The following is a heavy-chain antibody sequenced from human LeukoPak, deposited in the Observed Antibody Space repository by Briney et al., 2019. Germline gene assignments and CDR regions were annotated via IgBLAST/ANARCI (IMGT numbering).Heavy chain of an antibody. V-gene: IGHV4-34*01. Sequence: PSETLSLTCSVSGGPLSTSLYYWSWIRQPPGKGLEWIGEINHSGSTNYNPSLKSRVTISVDTSKNQFSLKLSSVTAADTAVYYCARSPIYIRVPELGIDYWGQGTLVTVSS. CDR1: GGPLSTSLYY. D-gene: IGHD1-26*01. J-gene: IGHJ4*02. CDR2: INHSGST. CDR3: ARSPIYIRVPELGIDY.